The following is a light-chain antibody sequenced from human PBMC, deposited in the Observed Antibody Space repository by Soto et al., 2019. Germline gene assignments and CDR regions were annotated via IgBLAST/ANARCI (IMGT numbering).Light chain of an antibody. Sequence: DIQMTQSPSSLSASVGDRVTITCQASQDISNYLNWYQQKPGKAPKLLIYDASNLETGVPSRFSGSGSGTDFTFTISSLQPEDFAVYYCQQARRFPITFGQGTRLEIK. CDR1: QDISNY. CDR3: QQARRFPIT. J-gene: IGKJ5*01. CDR2: DAS. V-gene: IGKV1-33*01.